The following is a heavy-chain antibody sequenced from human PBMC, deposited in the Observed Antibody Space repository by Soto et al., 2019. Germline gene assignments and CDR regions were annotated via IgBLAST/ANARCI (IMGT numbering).Heavy chain of an antibody. D-gene: IGHD3-10*01. J-gene: IGHJ4*02. CDR1: GGTFSSYA. V-gene: IGHV1-69*06. Sequence: WASVKVSCKASGGTFSSYAISWVRQAPGQGLEWMGGIIPIFGTANYAQKFQGRVTITADKSTSTAYMELSSLRSEDTAVYYCARDPMVRGVLDYWGQGTLVTVSS. CDR3: ARDPMVRGVLDY. CDR2: IIPIFGTA.